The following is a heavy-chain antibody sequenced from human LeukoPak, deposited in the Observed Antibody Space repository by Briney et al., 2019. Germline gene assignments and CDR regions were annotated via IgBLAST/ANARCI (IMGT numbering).Heavy chain of an antibody. CDR1: GYSISSGYY. Sequence: PSETLSLTCTVSGYSISSGYYWGWIRQPPGKGLEWIGSIYHSGTTYYNPSLKSRVTISVDTSKNQFSLKLSSVTAADTAVYYCARLYNDFWSGYYQSWLDPWGQGTLVILSS. V-gene: IGHV4-38-2*02. CDR3: ARLYNDFWSGYYQSWLDP. D-gene: IGHD3-3*01. CDR2: IYHSGTT. J-gene: IGHJ5*02.